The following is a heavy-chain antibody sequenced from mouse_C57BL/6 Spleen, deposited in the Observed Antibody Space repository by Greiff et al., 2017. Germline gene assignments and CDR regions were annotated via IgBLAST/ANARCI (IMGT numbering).Heavy chain of an antibody. V-gene: IGHV5-6*02. D-gene: IGHD2-1*01. CDR2: ISSGGSYT. CDR3: ARHGNYEYFDY. CDR1: GFTFSSYG. Sequence: EVKLEESGGDLVKPGGSLKLSCAASGFTFSSYGMSWVRQTPDKRLEWVATISSGGSYTYYPDSVKGRFTISRDNAKNTLYLQMSSLKSEDTAMYYCARHGNYEYFDYWGQGTTLTVSS. J-gene: IGHJ2*01.